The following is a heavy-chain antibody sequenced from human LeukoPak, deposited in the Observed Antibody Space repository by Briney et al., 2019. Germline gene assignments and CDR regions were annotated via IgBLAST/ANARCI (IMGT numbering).Heavy chain of an antibody. D-gene: IGHD6-19*01. CDR3: ARDLVAVAGRYFDY. Sequence: SQTLSLTCTVSGGSISSGDCYWSWIRQPPGKGLEWIGYIYYSGSTYYNPSLKSRVTMSVDTSKNQFSLKLSSVTAADTAVYYCARDLVAVAGRYFDYWGQGTLVTVSS. CDR1: GGSISSGDCY. CDR2: IYYSGST. J-gene: IGHJ4*02. V-gene: IGHV4-30-4*01.